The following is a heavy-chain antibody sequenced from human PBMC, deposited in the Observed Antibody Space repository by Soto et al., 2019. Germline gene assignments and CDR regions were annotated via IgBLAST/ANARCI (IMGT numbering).Heavy chain of an antibody. CDR2: IWYDGSNK. D-gene: IGHD6-13*01. CDR1: GFTFSSYG. Sequence: TGGSLRLSCAASGFTFSSYGMHWVRQAPGKGLEWVAVIWYDGSNKYYADSVKGRFTISRDNSKNTLYLQMNSLRAEDTAVYYCARPSWTDYYYGMDVWGQGTTVPVSS. V-gene: IGHV3-33*01. J-gene: IGHJ6*02. CDR3: ARPSWTDYYYGMDV.